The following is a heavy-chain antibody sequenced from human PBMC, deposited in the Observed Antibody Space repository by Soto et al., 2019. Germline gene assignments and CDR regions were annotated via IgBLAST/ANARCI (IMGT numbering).Heavy chain of an antibody. CDR2: IKSFNGDT. D-gene: IGHD3-9*01. Sequence: GASVKVSCKASGYTFTGYYMHWARHAPGLGLEWMGWIKSFNGDTNYAQKFQGRVTLTRDTSISTAYMELSRLKSDDTAVYYCARVVSPDYDVLTGNTFDPWGQGTLDTVSS. CDR1: GYTFTGYY. J-gene: IGHJ5*02. V-gene: IGHV1-2*02. CDR3: ARVVSPDYDVLTGNTFDP.